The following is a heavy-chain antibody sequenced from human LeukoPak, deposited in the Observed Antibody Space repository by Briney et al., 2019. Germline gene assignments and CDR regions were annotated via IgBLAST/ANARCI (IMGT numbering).Heavy chain of an antibody. Sequence: GGSLRLSCAASGFTFSRYSMNWVRQAPGKGLEWVSYIYSSSSTISYADSVKGRFTISRDNAKHSLYLQMNSLRTEATAVYYCARNRNRYYYHMDVWGKGTTVTVSS. D-gene: IGHD1-14*01. CDR3: ARNRNRYYYHMDV. V-gene: IGHV3-48*04. CDR1: GFTFSRYS. J-gene: IGHJ6*03. CDR2: IYSSSSTI.